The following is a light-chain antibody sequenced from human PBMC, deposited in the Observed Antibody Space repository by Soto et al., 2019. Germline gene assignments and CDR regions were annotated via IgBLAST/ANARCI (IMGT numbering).Light chain of an antibody. J-gene: IGKJ3*01. CDR1: QSVSSSY. CDR3: QQYGCSPLFT. V-gene: IGKV3-20*01. Sequence: EIVLTQSPGTLSLSPGERATLSCRASQSVSSSYLAWYQQKPGQAPRLLIYGASSRATGIPDRFSGSGSGTDFTLTISRLEPEDCAVYYCQQYGCSPLFTFGPGTKVDIK. CDR2: GAS.